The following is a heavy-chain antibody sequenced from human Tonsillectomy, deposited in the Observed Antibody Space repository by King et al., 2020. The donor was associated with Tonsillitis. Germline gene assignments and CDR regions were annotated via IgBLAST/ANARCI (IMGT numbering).Heavy chain of an antibody. CDR2: IRGSGGRT. D-gene: IGHD2-2*01. CDR1: GFIFSSYA. Sequence: VQLVESGGGLVQRGGSLRLSCAASGFIFSSYAMSWVRQAPGQGLEWGSGIRGSGGRTYYEESVKGRFTIARDNSENTLTLQMNSLRAEDTAVYYCARGTWIVVEPAASIEYWGQGTLVTVSS. CDR3: ARGTWIVVEPAASIEY. V-gene: IGHV3-23*04. J-gene: IGHJ4*02.